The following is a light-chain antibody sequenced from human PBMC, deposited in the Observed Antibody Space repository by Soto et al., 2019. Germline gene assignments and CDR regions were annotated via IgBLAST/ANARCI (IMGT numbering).Light chain of an antibody. CDR1: QSVSSS. V-gene: IGKV3-15*01. CDR3: QQYNIWPPLT. CDR2: GAS. J-gene: IGKJ4*01. Sequence: EVVMTQSPATLSVSPGERATLSCRASQSVSSSLAWYQQKPGQAPRLLIYGASTRATGIPARFSGSGSGTESTLTISSLQSEDFAVYYCQQYNIWPPLTFGGGTKVEIK.